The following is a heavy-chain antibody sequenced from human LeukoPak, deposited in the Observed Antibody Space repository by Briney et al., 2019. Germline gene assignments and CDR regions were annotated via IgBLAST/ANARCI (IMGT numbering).Heavy chain of an antibody. V-gene: IGHV3-30*18. Sequence: GGSLRLSCAASGFTFSSYGMHWVRQAPGKGLEWEAVISYDGSNKYYADSVKGRFTISRDNSKNTLYLQMNSLRAEDTAVYYCAKDLFLSSSPEFDPWGQGTLVTVSS. CDR3: AKDLFLSSSPEFDP. J-gene: IGHJ5*02. CDR1: GFTFSSYG. CDR2: ISYDGSNK. D-gene: IGHD6-13*01.